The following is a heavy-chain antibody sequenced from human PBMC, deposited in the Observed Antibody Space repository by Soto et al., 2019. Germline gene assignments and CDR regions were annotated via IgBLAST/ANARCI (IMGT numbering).Heavy chain of an antibody. CDR1: GGYISGYC. J-gene: IGHJ6*02. Sequence: SVTKSLTCTVDGGYISGYCLRWIRKHTGKGLEWIGEINHSGSTNYNPSLKSRVTISVDTSKNQFSLKLSSVTAADTAVYYCARAHTRGSGSYYNYYYYGMDVWGQGTTVTVSS. V-gene: IGHV4-34*09. D-gene: IGHD3-10*01. CDR3: ARAHTRGSGSYYNYYYYGMDV. CDR2: INHSGST.